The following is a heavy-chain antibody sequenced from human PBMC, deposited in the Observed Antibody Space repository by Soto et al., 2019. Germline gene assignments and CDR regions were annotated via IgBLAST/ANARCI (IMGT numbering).Heavy chain of an antibody. J-gene: IGHJ6*02. D-gene: IGHD4-17*01. Sequence: QVQLVQSGAEVKKPGASVKVSCKASGYTFTSYGISWVRQAPGQGLEWMGWISAYNGNTNYAQKLQGRVTMTTDTPTSTAYMELRSLRSDDTAVYYCARVDYGTIKWYYSMDVWGQGTTVTVSS. CDR1: GYTFTSYG. CDR3: ARVDYGTIKWYYSMDV. V-gene: IGHV1-18*04. CDR2: ISAYNGNT.